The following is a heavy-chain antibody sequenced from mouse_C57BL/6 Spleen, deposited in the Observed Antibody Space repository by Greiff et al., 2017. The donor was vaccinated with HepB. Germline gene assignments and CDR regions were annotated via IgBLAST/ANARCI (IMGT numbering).Heavy chain of an antibody. D-gene: IGHD1-1*01. Sequence: QVQLKQPGAELVMPGASVKLSCKASGYTFTSYWMHWVKQRPGQGLEWIGEIDPSDSYTNYNQKFKGKSTLTVDKSSSTAYMQLSSLTSEDSAVYYCAILYYYGSSTDAYWGQGTLVTVSA. CDR3: AILYYYGSSTDAY. V-gene: IGHV1-69*01. CDR2: IDPSDSYT. J-gene: IGHJ3*01. CDR1: GYTFTSYW.